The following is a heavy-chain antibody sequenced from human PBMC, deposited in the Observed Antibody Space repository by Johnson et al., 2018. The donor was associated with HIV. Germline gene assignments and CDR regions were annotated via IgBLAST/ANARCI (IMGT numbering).Heavy chain of an antibody. CDR2: INSDGSST. CDR3: ARGGYSSGWIYAFDI. CDR1: GFTFSSYW. Sequence: EVQLVESGGGLVQPGGSLRLSCAASGFTFSSYWMHWVRQAPGKGLVWVSRINSDGSSTSYADSVKGRFTISRDNAKNTLYLQMNSLRAEDTAVYYCARGGYSSGWIYAFDIWGQGTMVTVSS. V-gene: IGHV3-74*02. J-gene: IGHJ3*02. D-gene: IGHD6-19*01.